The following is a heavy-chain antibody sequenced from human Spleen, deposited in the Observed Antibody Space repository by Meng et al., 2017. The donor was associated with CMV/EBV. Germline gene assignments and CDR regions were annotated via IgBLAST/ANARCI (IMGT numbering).Heavy chain of an antibody. V-gene: IGHV2-5*02. Sequence: QFTLKESGPTLVKPTQTLTLTCTFSGFSLSTSGVGVGWIRQPPGKALEWLALTYWDDDKRYSPSLKSRLTITKDTSKNQVVLTMTNMDPVDTATYYCAHLNSSGWYFDYWGQGTLVTVSS. CDR3: AHLNSSGWYFDY. D-gene: IGHD6-19*01. CDR2: TYWDDDK. J-gene: IGHJ4*02. CDR1: GFSLSTSGVG.